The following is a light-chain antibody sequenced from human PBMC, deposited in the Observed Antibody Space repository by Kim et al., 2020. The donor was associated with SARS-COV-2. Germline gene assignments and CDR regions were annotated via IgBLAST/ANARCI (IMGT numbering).Light chain of an antibody. CDR3: QQYSAYPWT. CDR2: DAS. Sequence: ASVGDSVTIPCRASQSISSWVAWYQQKPGKAPNVLIYDASSLQSGVPSRFSGSGSGTEFTLTISSLQPDDFAAYYCQQYSAYPWTFGQGTKVDIK. V-gene: IGKV1-5*01. J-gene: IGKJ1*01. CDR1: QSISSW.